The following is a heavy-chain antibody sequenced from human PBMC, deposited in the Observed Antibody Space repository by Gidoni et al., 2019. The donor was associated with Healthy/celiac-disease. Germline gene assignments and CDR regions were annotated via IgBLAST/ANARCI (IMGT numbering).Heavy chain of an antibody. Sequence: EVQLWESGGGLVQPGGSLRLYCAASGFTFSSDAMSWVRQAPGKGLEWVSAISGRVGSTYYADSVKGRFTISRDNSKDTLYLQMNSLRAEDTAVYYCAKDHLGIVGAPAYYFDYWGQGTLVTVSS. CDR3: AKDHLGIVGAPAYYFDY. V-gene: IGHV3-23*01. D-gene: IGHD1-26*01. CDR1: GFTFSSDA. J-gene: IGHJ4*02. CDR2: ISGRVGST.